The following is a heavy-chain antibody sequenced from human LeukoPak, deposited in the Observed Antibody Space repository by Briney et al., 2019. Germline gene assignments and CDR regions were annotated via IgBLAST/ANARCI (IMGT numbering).Heavy chain of an antibody. CDR1: AGSINNGDYY. J-gene: IGHJ6*03. Sequence: SETLSLTCTVSAGSINNGDYYCTWLRQHPGKGLEWVGYIYYGGSTYYNPFLKSRVTISVDTSKNQFSLKLSFVTAADTAVYYCARIRYDSSGYSSARNYYYMDVWGKGTTVTVSS. CDR3: ARIRYDSSGYSSARNYYYMDV. V-gene: IGHV4-31*03. CDR2: IYYGGST. D-gene: IGHD3-22*01.